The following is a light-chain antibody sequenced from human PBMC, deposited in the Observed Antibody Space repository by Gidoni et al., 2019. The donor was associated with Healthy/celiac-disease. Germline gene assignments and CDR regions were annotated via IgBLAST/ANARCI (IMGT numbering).Light chain of an antibody. Sequence: LLISKASALESGVPSRFSGSGSGTEFTLTISSLQPDDFATYYCQQYASYCTFGGGTEVEI. CDR3: QQYASYCT. J-gene: IGKJ4*01. V-gene: IGKV1-5*03. CDR2: KAS.